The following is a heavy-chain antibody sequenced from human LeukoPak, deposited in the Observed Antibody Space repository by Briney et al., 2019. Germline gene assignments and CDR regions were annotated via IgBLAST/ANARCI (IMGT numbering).Heavy chain of an antibody. CDR1: GYSFTGYY. CDR3: ARDDVVVPAAGHAFDI. Sequence: GASVKVSCKASGYSFTGYYIHWVRQAPGQGLEWMGWISAYNGNTNYAQKLQGRVTMTTDTSTSTAYMELRSLRSDDTAVYYCARDDVVVPAAGHAFDIWGQGTMVTVSS. J-gene: IGHJ3*02. CDR2: ISAYNGNT. V-gene: IGHV1-18*04. D-gene: IGHD2-2*01.